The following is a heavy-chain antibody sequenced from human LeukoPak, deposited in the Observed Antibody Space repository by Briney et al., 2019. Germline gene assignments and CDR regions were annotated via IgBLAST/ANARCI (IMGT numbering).Heavy chain of an antibody. CDR3: ARDRMGGSGGTDY. V-gene: IGHV3-33*01. Sequence: GGSLRLSRVASGFTFSDFGMHWVRQAPGKGLEWVAVIWYDGSNKYYADSVKGRFTISRDNSKNTLYLQMNSLRAEDTAVYYCARDRMGGSGGTDYWGQGTLATVSS. J-gene: IGHJ4*02. D-gene: IGHD3-10*01. CDR2: IWYDGSNK. CDR1: GFTFSDFG.